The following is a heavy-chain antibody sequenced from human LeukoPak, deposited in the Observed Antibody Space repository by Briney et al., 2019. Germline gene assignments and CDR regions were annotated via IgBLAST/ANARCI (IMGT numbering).Heavy chain of an antibody. CDR2: IYTRGST. CDR1: GGSINNYY. D-gene: IGHD3-3*01. Sequence: SETLPLTCTVSGGSINNYYWSWIRQPAGKGLEWIGRIYTRGSTNYNPSLKSRVTMSVDTSKNHFSLKLSSVTAADTAVYYCARGRFCSADICSGGDAFDIWGQGTMVSVSS. CDR3: ARGRFCSADICSGGDAFDI. J-gene: IGHJ3*02. V-gene: IGHV4-4*07.